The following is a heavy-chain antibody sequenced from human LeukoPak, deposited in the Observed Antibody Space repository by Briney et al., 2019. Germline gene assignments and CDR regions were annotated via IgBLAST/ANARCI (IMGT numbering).Heavy chain of an antibody. D-gene: IGHD2-2*01. CDR3: ARVPRTHYYYYYMDV. CDR2: IYYSGST. CDR1: GGSISSYY. J-gene: IGHJ6*03. Sequence: SETLSLTCTVSGGSISSYYWSWIRQPPGKGLEWIGYIYYSGSTNYNPSLKSRVTISVDTSKNQFSLKLSSVTAADTAVYYCARVPRTHYYYYYMDVWGKGTTVTVS. V-gene: IGHV4-59*01.